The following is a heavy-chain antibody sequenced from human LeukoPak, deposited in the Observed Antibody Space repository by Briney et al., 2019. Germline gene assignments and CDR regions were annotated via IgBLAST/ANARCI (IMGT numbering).Heavy chain of an antibody. Sequence: PGGALRLSCAASGFAFSRFPMDWVRQAPGKGVEWVAVFTYSGSDRYYADCVKGGFTISRENSRSTLFLQMNSLRVEDTALYYCARESSGSTSAIDFWGQGTLVTVSS. D-gene: IGHD1-26*01. V-gene: IGHV3-30*14. CDR3: ARESSGSTSAIDF. CDR2: FTYSGSDR. CDR1: GFAFSRFP. J-gene: IGHJ4*02.